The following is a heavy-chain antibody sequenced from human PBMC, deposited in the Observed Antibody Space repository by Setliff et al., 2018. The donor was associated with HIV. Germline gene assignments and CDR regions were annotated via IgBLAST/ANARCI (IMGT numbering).Heavy chain of an antibody. V-gene: IGHV3-48*03. CDR2: ISSSGSTI. Sequence: GGSLRLSCTTSGFIFGDYAMSWVRQAPGKGPEWVSYISSSGSTIYYADSVKGRFTISRDNAKNSLYLQMSSLRAEDTAVYYCARDFWGGSYSSDYWGQGTLVTVSS. CDR1: GFIFGDYA. J-gene: IGHJ4*02. CDR3: ARDFWGGSYSSDY. D-gene: IGHD1-26*01.